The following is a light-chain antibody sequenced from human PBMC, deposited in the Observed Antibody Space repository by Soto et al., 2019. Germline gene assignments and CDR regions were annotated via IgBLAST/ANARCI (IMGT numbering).Light chain of an antibody. V-gene: IGKV3-20*01. CDR3: QQYGNSPFT. CDR1: QSVTGDK. CDR2: GRS. Sequence: EIVLTQSPGPLYLSPGNSAALSCRASQSVTGDKVAWYQQRPGQAPRLLIYGRSTRATDIPARFRGSGSGTDYTLTINRLEPEDFVLYYCQQYGNSPFTFGQGTKLEI. J-gene: IGKJ2*01.